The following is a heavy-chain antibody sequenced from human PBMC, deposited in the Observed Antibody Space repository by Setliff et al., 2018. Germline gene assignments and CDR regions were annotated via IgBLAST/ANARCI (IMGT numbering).Heavy chain of an antibody. CDR2: VHPEDGET. Sequence: ASVKVSCKASGYTFTDYYIHCAQQAPGKGLEWMGRVHPEDGETIYAEKFQGRVTITAGTSISTAYMELSGLRSDDTALYYCARGRIGSTWTGDYWGQGTLVTVSS. D-gene: IGHD2-2*01. CDR3: ARGRIGSTWTGDY. V-gene: IGHV1-69-2*01. J-gene: IGHJ4*02. CDR1: GYTFTDYY.